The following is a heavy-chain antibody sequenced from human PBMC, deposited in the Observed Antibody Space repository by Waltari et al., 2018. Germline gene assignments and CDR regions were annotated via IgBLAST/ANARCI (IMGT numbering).Heavy chain of an antibody. CDR3: ATYRWLGY. V-gene: IGHV3-7*03. D-gene: IGHD3-10*01. CDR2: INYDGSEK. Sequence: EVQLVESGGGLVQPGGSLRRSCAVSDFTFSTYWMTWVRQASGRGLEWVANINYDGSEKNYVDSVKGRFTISRDNARNSLYLQMNSLRAEDTAVYYCATYRWLGYWGQGTLVTVSS. J-gene: IGHJ4*02. CDR1: DFTFSTYW.